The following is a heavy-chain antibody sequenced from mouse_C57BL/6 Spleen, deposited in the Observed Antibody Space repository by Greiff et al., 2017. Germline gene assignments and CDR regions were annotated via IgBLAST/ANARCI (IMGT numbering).Heavy chain of an antibody. CDR2: ISSGSSTI. CDR3: AKAYYSIPYYFDY. Sequence: EVKVVESGGGLVKPGGSLKLSCAASGFTFSDYGMHWVRQAPEKGLEWVAYISSGSSTIYYADTVKGRFTISRDNAKNTLFLQMTSLRSEDTAMYYCAKAYYSIPYYFDYWGQGTTLTVSS. D-gene: IGHD2-5*01. V-gene: IGHV5-17*01. J-gene: IGHJ2*01. CDR1: GFTFSDYG.